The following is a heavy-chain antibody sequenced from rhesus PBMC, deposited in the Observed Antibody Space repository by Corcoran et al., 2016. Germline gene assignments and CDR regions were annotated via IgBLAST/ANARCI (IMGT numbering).Heavy chain of an antibody. CDR2: IKVGGGRT. D-gene: IGHD1-44*02. J-gene: IGHJ4*01. Sequence: EVQLVESGGGLAKPGGSLRLSCAASGFTFSSYWMNWVRQAPGKGLGWVSAIKVGGGRTYYADAVKGRFTIARDNSKTTLSLQINSLRAEDTAVYYCAKDRIRVGATIEGPFDYWGQGVLVTVSS. V-gene: IGHV3S25*01. CDR3: AKDRIRVGATIEGPFDY. CDR1: GFTFSSYW.